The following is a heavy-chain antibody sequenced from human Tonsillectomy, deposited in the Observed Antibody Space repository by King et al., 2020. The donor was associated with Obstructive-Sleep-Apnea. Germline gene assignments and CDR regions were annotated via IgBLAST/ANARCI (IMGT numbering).Heavy chain of an antibody. J-gene: IGHJ4*02. Sequence: VQLVESGGGLVQSGGSLRLSCAASGFPFSNYAMSWVRQAPGKGLEWVSAITMSGDKTYYAGSVKGRFTISRDTSRNTLYLQMNRLRDEDTALYYCVKDWGSEDEGSGYWRQGTLVRVPS. D-gene: IGHD3-10*01. CDR3: VKDWGSEDEGSGY. CDR2: ITMSGDKT. V-gene: IGHV3-23*04. CDR1: GFPFSNYA.